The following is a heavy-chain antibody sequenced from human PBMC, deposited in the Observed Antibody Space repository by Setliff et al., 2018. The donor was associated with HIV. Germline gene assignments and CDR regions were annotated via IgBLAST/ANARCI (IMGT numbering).Heavy chain of an antibody. V-gene: IGHV4-38-2*01. CDR3: ARLDTIMLYSDC. D-gene: IGHD3-16*01. Sequence: TSETLSLTCAVSGYSISSGHYWGWIRQPPGKGLEWIGSIYQSGSTYCSPSLKSRVSMSIDTSKDQFSLRLKSLTASDTAVYYCARLDTIMLYSDCWGQGTLVTVSS. CDR2: IYQSGST. J-gene: IGHJ4*02. CDR1: GYSISSGHY.